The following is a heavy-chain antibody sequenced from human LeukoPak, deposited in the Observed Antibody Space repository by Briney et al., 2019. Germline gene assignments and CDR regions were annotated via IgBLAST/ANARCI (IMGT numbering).Heavy chain of an antibody. J-gene: IGHJ5*02. CDR2: VNPNSGDT. D-gene: IGHD1-1*01. CDR1: GYTFTAYH. Sequence: GASVKVSCKASGYTFTAYHIRWVRQAPGQGLEWVGWVNPNSGDTHYAQSFQGRVTMTRDTSISTAYMDMSRLTSDDAAAYYCARGVTETTTGLTKFDPWGQGTLVTVSS. V-gene: IGHV1-2*02. CDR3: ARGVTETTTGLTKFDP.